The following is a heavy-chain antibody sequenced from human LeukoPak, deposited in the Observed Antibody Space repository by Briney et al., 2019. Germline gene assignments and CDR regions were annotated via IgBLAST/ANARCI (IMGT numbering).Heavy chain of an antibody. Sequence: PGGSLRLSCAASGFTFNSYGMHWVRQAPGKGLEWVAVISYDGSKKYYADSVKGRFSISRDNSKSTLNLQMNSLRAEDTAVYYCARDLSGRYSYDYWGQGTLVTVSS. J-gene: IGHJ4*02. D-gene: IGHD1-26*01. V-gene: IGHV3-30-3*01. CDR2: ISYDGSKK. CDR3: ARDLSGRYSYDY. CDR1: GFTFNSYG.